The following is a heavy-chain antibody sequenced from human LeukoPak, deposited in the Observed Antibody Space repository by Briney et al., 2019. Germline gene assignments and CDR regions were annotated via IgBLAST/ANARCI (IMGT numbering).Heavy chain of an antibody. J-gene: IGHJ4*02. CDR2: ISGSGGST. Sequence: PGGSLRLSCAASGFTLSSYAMSWVRQAPGKGLEWVSAISGSGGSTYYADSVKGRSTISRDNSKNTPYLQMNSLRAEDTAVYYCAKDWYYDILTGSIDYWGQGTLVTVSS. V-gene: IGHV3-23*01. CDR3: AKDWYYDILTGSIDY. D-gene: IGHD3-9*01. CDR1: GFTLSSYA.